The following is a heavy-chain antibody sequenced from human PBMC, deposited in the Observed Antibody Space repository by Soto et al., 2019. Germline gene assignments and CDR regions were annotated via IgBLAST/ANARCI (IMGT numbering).Heavy chain of an antibody. Sequence: PGESLKISCKGSGYTFNTYCIGWLRQMTGKGLEWMGIVYPGDSDTISRPSFQGQVTISADKSITTAYWRWSSLKASDTAIYYCARAAGPGSRDGMDVWGQGTTVTVSS. J-gene: IGHJ6*02. D-gene: IGHD6-13*01. CDR1: GYTFNTYC. CDR3: ARAAGPGSRDGMDV. V-gene: IGHV5-51*01. CDR2: VYPGDSDT.